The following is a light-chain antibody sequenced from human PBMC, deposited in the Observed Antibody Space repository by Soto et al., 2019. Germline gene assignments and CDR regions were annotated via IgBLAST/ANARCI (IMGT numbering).Light chain of an antibody. CDR2: GAS. V-gene: IGKV3-15*01. J-gene: IGKJ1*01. CDR1: QSVNSN. Sequence: EIGMTQSPATLSVSPGERATLSCRASQSVNSNLAWYQQRPGQAPRLLIFGASTRATGIPARFSGSGSGTEFTLTINSLQSEDFAVYYCQQYNNWPLWTFGQGTKVEIK. CDR3: QQYNNWPLWT.